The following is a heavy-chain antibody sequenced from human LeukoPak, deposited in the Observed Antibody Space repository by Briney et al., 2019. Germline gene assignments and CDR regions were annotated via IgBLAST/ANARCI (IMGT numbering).Heavy chain of an antibody. Sequence: PSQTLSLTCTVSGGSISSGDYYWSWIRQPPGKGLEWIGYIYYSGSTYYNPSLKSRVTISVDTSKNQFSLKLSSVTAADTAVYYCAREASGYHTYYFDYWGQGTLVTVSS. CDR1: GGSISSGDYY. J-gene: IGHJ4*02. CDR2: IYYSGST. D-gene: IGHD3-22*01. V-gene: IGHV4-30-4*01. CDR3: AREASGYHTYYFDY.